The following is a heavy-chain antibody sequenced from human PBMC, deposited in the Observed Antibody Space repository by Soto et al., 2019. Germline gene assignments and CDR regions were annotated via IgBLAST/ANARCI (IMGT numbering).Heavy chain of an antibody. J-gene: IGHJ4*02. CDR1: GFTFDDNA. V-gene: IGHV3-9*01. CDR3: AISQDRGGRTTFIY. D-gene: IGHD3-16*01. CDR2: INWKSDI. Sequence: GGSLRVSCAVSGFTFDDNAMHWVRQAPEKGLEWVSGINWKSDIGYADSVEGRFTISRDNAENSLYLQMNSLRAEDTALYYCAISQDRGGRTTFIYWGQGTQVTVSS.